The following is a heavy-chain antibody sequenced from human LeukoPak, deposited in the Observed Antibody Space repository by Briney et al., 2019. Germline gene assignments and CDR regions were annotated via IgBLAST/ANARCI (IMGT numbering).Heavy chain of an antibody. V-gene: IGHV1-18*01. Sequence: APVKVSCKASGYTFTSYGISWVRQAPGQGLEWMGWISAYNGNTNYAQKLQGRVTMTTDTSTSTAYMELRSLRSDDTAVYYCARSGKRWLDGAFDIWGQGTMVTVSS. J-gene: IGHJ3*02. D-gene: IGHD6-19*01. CDR1: GYTFTSYG. CDR2: ISAYNGNT. CDR3: ARSGKRWLDGAFDI.